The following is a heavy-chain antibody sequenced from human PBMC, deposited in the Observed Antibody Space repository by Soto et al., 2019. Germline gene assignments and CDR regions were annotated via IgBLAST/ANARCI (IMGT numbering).Heavy chain of an antibody. D-gene: IGHD3-3*01. J-gene: IGHJ6*02. Sequence: QPGGSLRLSCAASGFTFSSYAMHWVRQAPGKGLEWVAVISYEGSNKYYADSVKGRFTISRDNSKNTLYLQMNSLRAEDTAVYYCARDRLRFLEWFPKAYGMDVWGQGTTVTVSS. CDR3: ARDRLRFLEWFPKAYGMDV. V-gene: IGHV3-30-3*01. CDR1: GFTFSSYA. CDR2: ISYEGSNK.